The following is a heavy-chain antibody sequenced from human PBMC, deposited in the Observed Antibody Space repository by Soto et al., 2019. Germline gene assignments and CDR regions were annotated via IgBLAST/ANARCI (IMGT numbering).Heavy chain of an antibody. CDR3: ARGNGDLDY. Sequence: PSETLSLTCAVSGYSISSGYYWGWIRQPPGKGLEWIGSIYHSGSTYYNPSLKSRVTISVDTSKNQFSLKLSSVTAADTAVYYCARGNGDLDYWGQGTLVTVSS. D-gene: IGHD4-17*01. CDR1: GYSISSGYY. J-gene: IGHJ4*02. CDR2: IYHSGST. V-gene: IGHV4-38-2*01.